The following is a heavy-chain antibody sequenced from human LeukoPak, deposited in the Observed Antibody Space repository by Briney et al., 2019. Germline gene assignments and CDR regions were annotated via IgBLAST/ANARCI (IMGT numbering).Heavy chain of an antibody. Sequence: GASVKVSCKASGYTVTHYHIHGVRQAPGQGLEWMGRINPYSGDTNFAHKFQGRVTMTRDTSITTAYMDLSGLTPDDTAVYFCARDQGSLTRSWYTGYWGQGTQVTVSS. CDR2: INPYSGDT. J-gene: IGHJ4*02. CDR1: GYTVTHYH. CDR3: ARDQGSLTRSWYTGY. D-gene: IGHD6-13*01. V-gene: IGHV1-2*06.